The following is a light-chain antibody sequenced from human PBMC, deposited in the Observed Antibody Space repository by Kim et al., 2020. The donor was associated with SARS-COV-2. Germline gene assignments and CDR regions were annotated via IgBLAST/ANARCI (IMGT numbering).Light chain of an antibody. CDR3: AAWDDNLSGRV. V-gene: IGLV1-47*02. CDR1: SSNIRNNS. CDR2: SNN. Sequence: GQRVTISCSGRSSNIRNNSVHWYQQLPGPAPTLLIHSNNRRPSGVPDRFSGSKSGTSASLAISGLRSEDEADYYCAAWDDNLSGRVFGGGTQLTVL. J-gene: IGLJ3*02.